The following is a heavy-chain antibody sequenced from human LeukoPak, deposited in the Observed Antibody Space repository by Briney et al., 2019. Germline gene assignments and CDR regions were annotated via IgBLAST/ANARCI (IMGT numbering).Heavy chain of an antibody. D-gene: IGHD6-13*01. V-gene: IGHV2-5*02. CDR1: GFSLSTSGVG. Sequence: ESGPTLVKPTQTLTLTCTFSGFSLSTSGVGVGWTRQPPGKALEWLALIYWDDDKRYSPSLKSRLTITKDTSKNQVVLTMTNMDPVDTATYYCAHSPGSWYKVYFDYWGQGTLVTVSS. J-gene: IGHJ4*02. CDR2: IYWDDDK. CDR3: AHSPGSWYKVYFDY.